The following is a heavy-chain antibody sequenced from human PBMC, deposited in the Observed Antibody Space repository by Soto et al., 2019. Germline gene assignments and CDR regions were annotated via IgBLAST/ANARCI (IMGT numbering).Heavy chain of an antibody. CDR2: INHSGST. CDR1: GGSFSGYY. CDR3: AREYYDFCCCLKIPGQKYGTHV. D-gene: IGHD3-3*01. Sequence: SETLSLTCAGYGGSFSGYYWSWFRQPPGKGLEWIGEINHSGSTNYNPSLKSRVTISVDTSKNQFSLKLSSVTAADTAVYYCAREYYDFCCCLKIPGQKYGTHVWGQGLTVTVSS. V-gene: IGHV4-34*01. J-gene: IGHJ6*02.